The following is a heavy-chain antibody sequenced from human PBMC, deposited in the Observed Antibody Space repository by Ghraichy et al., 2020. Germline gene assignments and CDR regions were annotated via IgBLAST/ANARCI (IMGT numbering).Heavy chain of an antibody. V-gene: IGHV4-39*01. Sequence: SETLSLTCTVSGGSISSSSYYWGWIRQPPGKGLEWIGSIYYSGSTYCNPSLKSRVTISVDTSKNQFSLKLSSVTAADTAVYYCAIVATIGGGFDYWGQGTLVTVSS. CDR1: GGSISSSSYY. J-gene: IGHJ4*02. D-gene: IGHD5-12*01. CDR2: IYYSGST. CDR3: AIVATIGGGFDY.